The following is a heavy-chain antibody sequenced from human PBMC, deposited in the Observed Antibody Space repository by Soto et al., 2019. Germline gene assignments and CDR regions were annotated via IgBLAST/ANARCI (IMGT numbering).Heavy chain of an antibody. J-gene: IGHJ4*02. CDR2: IYAGGST. CDR1: GFSVSSNY. Sequence: GGSLRLSCAASGFSVSSNYMTWVRQAPGKGLEWVSVIYAGGSTYYADSVKGRFTISRDNSKNTLYLQMNSLRAEDTAVYYCARSSFYYVSVTYGLDYWGQGTLVTVSS. D-gene: IGHD3-10*01. V-gene: IGHV3-66*01. CDR3: ARSSFYYVSVTYGLDY.